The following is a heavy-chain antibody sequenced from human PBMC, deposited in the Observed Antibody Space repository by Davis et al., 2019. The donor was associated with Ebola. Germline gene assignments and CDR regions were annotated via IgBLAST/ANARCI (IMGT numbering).Heavy chain of an antibody. CDR3: ARGGGYSYGARYYGMDV. CDR2: IYYSGST. J-gene: IGHJ6*04. Sequence: LRLSCTVSGGSISSGGYYWSWIRQHPGKGLEWIGYIYYSGSTYYNPSLKSRVTISVDTSKNQFSLKLSSVTAADTAVYYCARGGGYSYGARYYGMDVWGKGTTVTVSS. V-gene: IGHV4-31*03. D-gene: IGHD5-18*01. CDR1: GGSISSGGYY.